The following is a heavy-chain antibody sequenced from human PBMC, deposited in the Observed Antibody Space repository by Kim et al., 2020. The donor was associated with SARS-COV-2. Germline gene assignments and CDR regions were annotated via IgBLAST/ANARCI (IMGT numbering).Heavy chain of an antibody. Sequence: TRYCGDSVKDRFPISRDNTKVSLYLQMNSLGDEDTAVYYCERDQASTFDYGGQGTLVTVSS. J-gene: IGHJ4*02. CDR2: TR. CDR3: ERDQASTFDY. V-gene: IGHV3-48*02.